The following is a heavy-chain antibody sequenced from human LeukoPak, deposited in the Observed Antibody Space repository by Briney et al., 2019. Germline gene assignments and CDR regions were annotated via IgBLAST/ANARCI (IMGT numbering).Heavy chain of an antibody. CDR3: ARRGLNCSGGSCYEYFQH. J-gene: IGHJ1*01. CDR1: GGSISSSSYY. CDR2: IYYSGST. Sequence: PSETLSLTCTVSGGSISSSSYYWGWIRQPPGKGLEWIGSIYYSGSTYYNPSLKSRVTISVDKSKNQFSLKLSSVTAADTAVYYCARRGLNCSGGSCYEYFQHWGQGTLVTVSS. V-gene: IGHV4-39*07. D-gene: IGHD2-15*01.